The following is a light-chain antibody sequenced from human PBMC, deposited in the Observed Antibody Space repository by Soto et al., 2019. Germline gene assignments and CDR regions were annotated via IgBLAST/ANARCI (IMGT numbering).Light chain of an antibody. J-gene: IGKJ5*01. CDR1: QGLGTN. CDR3: QQNYSSPIP. V-gene: IGKV3-15*01. Sequence: EVVTTQSPATLSVSTGERATLSCRASQGLGTNLAWYQQKPGQAPRLLIYAASSLQSGVPSRFSGSASGTDFTLTVSSLQPEDFATYYCQQNYSSPIPFGQARLLAVK. CDR2: AAS.